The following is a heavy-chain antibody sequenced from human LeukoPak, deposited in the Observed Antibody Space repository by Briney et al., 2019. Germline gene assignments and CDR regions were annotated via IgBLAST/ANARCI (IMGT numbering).Heavy chain of an antibody. CDR1: GYTFTNYW. CDR3: ARRDYYYYYMDV. V-gene: IGHV5-51*01. CDR2: IYPGDSDT. Sequence: GESLKISCKGSGYTFTNYWIVWVRQMPGKGLEWMGIIYPGDSDTRYSPSFQGQVTISADKSISTAYLQWSSLKASDTAVYYCARRDYYYYYMDVWGKGTTVTVSS. J-gene: IGHJ6*03.